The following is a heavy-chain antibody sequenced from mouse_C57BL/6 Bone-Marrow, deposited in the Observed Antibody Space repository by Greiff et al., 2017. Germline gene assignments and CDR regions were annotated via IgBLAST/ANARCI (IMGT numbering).Heavy chain of an antibody. D-gene: IGHD1-1*01. CDR1: GYTFTDYY. Sequence: EVQLQQSGPELVKPGASVKISCKASGYTFTDYYMNWVKQSHGKSLEWIGDINPNNCGTSYNQKFKGKATLTVDKSSSTAYMELRSLTSEDSAVYYCARGGTTVVEGFYYFDYWGQGTTLTVSS. CDR2: INPNNCGT. CDR3: ARGGTTVVEGFYYFDY. V-gene: IGHV1-26*01. J-gene: IGHJ2*01.